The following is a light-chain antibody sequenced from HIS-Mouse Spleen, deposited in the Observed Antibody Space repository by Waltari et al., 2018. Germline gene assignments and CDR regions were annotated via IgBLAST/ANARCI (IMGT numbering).Light chain of an antibody. CDR3: YSTDSSGNHRV. Sequence: SYELTQPPSVSVSPGQTARLTCPGDALPQKYAFWYQQKSGQAPVLVIYEDSKRPSGIPERFSGSSSGTMATLTISGAQVEDEADYYCYSTDSSGNHRVFGGGTKLTVL. CDR1: ALPQKY. V-gene: IGLV3-10*01. CDR2: EDS. J-gene: IGLJ2*01.